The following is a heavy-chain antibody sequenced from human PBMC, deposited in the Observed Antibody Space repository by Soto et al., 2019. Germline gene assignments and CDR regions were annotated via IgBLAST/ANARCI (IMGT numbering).Heavy chain of an antibody. CDR3: AKDLTVGIGMDV. V-gene: IGHV3-23*01. D-gene: IGHD3-9*01. Sequence: WGSLRLSCAASGFTFISYAISWVRQAPGKGLEWVSAISGSGGSTYYADSVKGRFTISRDNSKNTLYLQMNSLRAEDTAVYYCAKDLTVGIGMDVWGQGTTVTVSS. CDR2: ISGSGGST. CDR1: GFTFISYA. J-gene: IGHJ6*02.